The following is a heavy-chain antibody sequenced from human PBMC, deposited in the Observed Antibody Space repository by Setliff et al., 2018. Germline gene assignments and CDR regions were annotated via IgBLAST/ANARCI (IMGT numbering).Heavy chain of an antibody. CDR1: GGSITSGSYY. J-gene: IGHJ4*02. D-gene: IGHD3-9*01. CDR2: LHTSGTT. CDR3: AKERYFDWFFEN. V-gene: IGHV4-61*02. Sequence: PSETLSLTCAVSGGSITSGSYYWSWIRQPAGEGLEWIGRLHTSGTTVYNPSLKGRVTISADTSTNHFSLNLNSVTAADTAVYYCAKERYFDWFFENWGQGTLVTVSS.